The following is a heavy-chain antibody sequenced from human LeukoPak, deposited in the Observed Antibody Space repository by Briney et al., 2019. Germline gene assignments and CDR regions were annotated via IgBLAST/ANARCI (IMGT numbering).Heavy chain of an antibody. Sequence: PSATLSLPCSVSDGSIIRYYWSWIRPPPGKGLEWIGYIYYSGSTNYNPSLKSRVTISVDTSKNQFSLKLSSVTAADTAVYYCARCVGQLGYGLDVWGQGTTVTVSS. D-gene: IGHD6-13*01. V-gene: IGHV4-59*08. CDR1: DGSIIRYY. CDR2: IYYSGST. CDR3: ARCVGQLGYGLDV. J-gene: IGHJ6*02.